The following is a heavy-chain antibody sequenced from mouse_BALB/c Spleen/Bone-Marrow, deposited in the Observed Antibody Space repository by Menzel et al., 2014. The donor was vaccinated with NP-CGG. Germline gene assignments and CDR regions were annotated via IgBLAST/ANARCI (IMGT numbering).Heavy chain of an antibody. CDR1: GYTFTDYA. J-gene: IGHJ2*01. V-gene: IGHV1-67*01. D-gene: IGHD1-1*01. Sequence: VQLQQSGPELVRPGVSVKISCKGSGYTFTDYAMSWVNQSQAKSLEWIAIISTYSGNTNYNQKFKGRSTMTGDKSYSTPYMEIARLKSEDSAIYYCASYYDSSYFDYWGQGTTLTVSS. CDR2: ISTYSGNT. CDR3: ASYYDSSYFDY.